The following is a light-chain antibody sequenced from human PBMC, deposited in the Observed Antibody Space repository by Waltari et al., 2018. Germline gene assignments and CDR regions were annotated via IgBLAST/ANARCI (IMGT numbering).Light chain of an antibody. V-gene: IGLV2-14*03. CDR2: DVS. CDR3: SSQSSDDVVL. Sequence: QSALTQPASVSGSPGQSITISCTGTSSDVGTYNSVSWYQDHPGQGPKVIIYDVSDRPSAVSARFSGSKSGNTASLTISGLQAEDEADYDCSSQSSDDVVLFGGGTKVTVL. CDR1: SSDVGTYNS. J-gene: IGLJ3*02.